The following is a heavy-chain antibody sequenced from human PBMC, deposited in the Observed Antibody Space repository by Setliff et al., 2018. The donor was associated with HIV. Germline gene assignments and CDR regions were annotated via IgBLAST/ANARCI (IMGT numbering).Heavy chain of an antibody. J-gene: IGHJ4*02. D-gene: IGHD1-26*01. CDR1: GDSIGSGSYY. CDR3: ARGRGSY. V-gene: IGHV4-61*09. CDR2: IFTSGST. Sequence: SETLSLTCAVSGDSIGSGSYYWSWIRQPAGEGLEWIGHIFTSGSTNYNPSLKSRVSISLDTSKNQFSLKLSSVTAADTAMYYCARGRGSYWGQGTLVTVSS.